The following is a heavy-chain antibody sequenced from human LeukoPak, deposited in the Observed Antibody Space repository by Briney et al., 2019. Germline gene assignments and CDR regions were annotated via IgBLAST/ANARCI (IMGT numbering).Heavy chain of an antibody. CDR1: GFTFSSYE. Sequence: PGGSLRLSCAASGFTFSSYEMNWVRQAPGKGLEWVSYISSSSSYIYYADSVKGRFTISRDNAKNSLYLQMNSLRAEDTAVYYCARDPSSGWTSRGTFDYWGQGTLVTVSS. V-gene: IGHV3-21*05. J-gene: IGHJ4*02. D-gene: IGHD6-19*01. CDR2: ISSSSSYI. CDR3: ARDPSSGWTSRGTFDY.